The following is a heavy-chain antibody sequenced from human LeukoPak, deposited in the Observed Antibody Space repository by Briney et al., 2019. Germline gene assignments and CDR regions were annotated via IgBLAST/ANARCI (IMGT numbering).Heavy chain of an antibody. Sequence: PGGSLRLSRTASGFTFGDYAMSWFRQAPGKGLEWVGFIRSKAYGGTTEYAASVKGRFTMSRDDSKSIAYLQMNSLKTEDTAVYYCTRDLGVVIQYYYYYYMDVWGKGTTVTVSS. V-gene: IGHV3-49*03. J-gene: IGHJ6*03. CDR2: IRSKAYGGTT. CDR3: TRDLGVVIQYYYYYYMDV. D-gene: IGHD3-3*01. CDR1: GFTFGDYA.